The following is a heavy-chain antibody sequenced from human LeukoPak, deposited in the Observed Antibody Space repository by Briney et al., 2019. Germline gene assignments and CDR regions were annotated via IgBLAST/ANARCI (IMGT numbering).Heavy chain of an antibody. Sequence: GGSLRLSCAASGFTVSSNYMSWVRQAPGKGLEWVSSIFPSGGEIHYADSVRGRFTISRDNSKSTLSLQMNSLRAEDTAVYYCAKDPSRYFDWPPFDIWGQGTMVTVSS. V-gene: IGHV3-53*01. CDR3: AKDPSRYFDWPPFDI. CDR1: GFTVSSNY. CDR2: IFPSGGEI. D-gene: IGHD3-9*01. J-gene: IGHJ3*02.